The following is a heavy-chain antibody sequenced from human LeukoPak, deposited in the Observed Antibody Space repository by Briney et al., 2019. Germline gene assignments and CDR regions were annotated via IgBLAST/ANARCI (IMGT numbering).Heavy chain of an antibody. D-gene: IGHD3-10*01. CDR2: IYYSGST. J-gene: IGHJ6*03. V-gene: IGHV4-39*01. CDR1: GGSISNSSYY. CDR3: ARHIRSGSYYRSHYYYYYMDV. Sequence: SETLSPTCTVSGGSISNSSYYWGWIRQPPGKGLEWIGSIYYSGSTYYNPSLKSRVTISVDTSKNQFSLKLSSVTAADTAVYYCARHIRSGSYYRSHYYYYYMDVWGKGTTVTVSS.